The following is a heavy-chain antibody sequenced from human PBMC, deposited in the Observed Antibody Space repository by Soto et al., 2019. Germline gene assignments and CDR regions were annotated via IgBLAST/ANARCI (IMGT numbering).Heavy chain of an antibody. CDR1: GYTLTELS. CDR3: ARDGDGSDY. CDR2: IDPNDGET. D-gene: IGHD1-26*01. J-gene: IGHJ4*02. V-gene: IGHV1-24*01. Sequence: ASVKVSCKVSGYTLTELSMHWVRQAPGKGLEWMGGIDPNDGETSYAQKFQGRVTMTRDTSTSTVYMELSSLRSEDTAVYYCARDGDGSDYWGQGTLVTVSS.